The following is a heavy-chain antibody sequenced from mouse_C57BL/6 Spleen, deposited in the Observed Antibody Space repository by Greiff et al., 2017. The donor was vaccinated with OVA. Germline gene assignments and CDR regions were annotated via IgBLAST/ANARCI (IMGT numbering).Heavy chain of an antibody. D-gene: IGHD3-3*01. CDR3: TRDEGTRYFDY. Sequence: QVQLKQSGAELVRPGASVTLSCKASGYTFTDYEMHWVKQTPVHGLEWIGAIDPETGGTDYNQKFKGKAILTADKSSSTAYMELRSLTSEDSAVYYCTRDEGTRYFDYWGQGTTLTVSS. V-gene: IGHV1-15*01. CDR2: IDPETGGT. CDR1: GYTFTDYE. J-gene: IGHJ2*01.